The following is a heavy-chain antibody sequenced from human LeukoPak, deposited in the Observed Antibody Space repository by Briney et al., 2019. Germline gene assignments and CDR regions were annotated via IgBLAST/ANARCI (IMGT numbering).Heavy chain of an antibody. CDR3: ARGKWLQSQRFDY. V-gene: IGHV1-69*04. CDR1: GGTFSSYA. J-gene: IGHJ4*02. CDR2: IIPILGIA. D-gene: IGHD5-24*01. Sequence: SVKVSCKASGGTFSSYAISWVRQAPGQVLVWMGRIIPILGIANYAQKFQGRVTITADKSTSTAYMELSSLRSEDTAVYYCARGKWLQSQRFDYWGQGTLVTVSS.